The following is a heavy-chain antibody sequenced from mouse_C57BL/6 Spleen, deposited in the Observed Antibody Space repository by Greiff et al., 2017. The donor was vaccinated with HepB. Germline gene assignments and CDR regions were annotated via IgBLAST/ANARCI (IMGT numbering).Heavy chain of an antibody. CDR2: INPSSGYT. J-gene: IGHJ3*01. D-gene: IGHD1-1*01. V-gene: IGHV1-7*01. Sequence: VQLQQSGAELANPGASVQLSCRASGYTFTSYWMHWVKQRPGQGLEWIGYINPSSGYTKYNQKFKDKATLTADKSSSTAYMQLSSLTYEDSAVYYCAYGSSYAFAHWGEGTLFTVSA. CDR3: AYGSSYAFAH. CDR1: GYTFTSYW.